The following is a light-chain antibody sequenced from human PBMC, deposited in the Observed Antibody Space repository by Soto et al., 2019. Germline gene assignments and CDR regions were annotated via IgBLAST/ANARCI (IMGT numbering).Light chain of an antibody. J-gene: IGKJ4*01. CDR1: RSVSSY. V-gene: IGKV3-11*01. CDR3: QHGGDWHPRLT. CDR2: DAS. Sequence: EIVLTQSPATLSLSPGERATLSCGASRSVSSYLAWYQQKPGQAPRLLIYDASYRATGIPARFSVSGSGTDFTPTISSLEPEDFSVYHCQHGGDWHPRLTFGGGTKVEIK.